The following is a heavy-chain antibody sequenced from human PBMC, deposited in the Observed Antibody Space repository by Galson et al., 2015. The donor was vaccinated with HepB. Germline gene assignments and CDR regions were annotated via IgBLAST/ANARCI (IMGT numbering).Heavy chain of an antibody. J-gene: IGHJ4*02. CDR1: GITLSTSG. CDR3: ARDRTNSHYVDY. V-gene: IGHV3-33*01. CDR2: IWYDASNQ. D-gene: IGHD3-10*02. Sequence: SLRLSCAASGITLSTSGMHWVRQAPGKGLEWVAVIWYDASNQHYADSVKGRFTISRDNSKNTLYLQMNSLRAEDTAIYYCARDRTNSHYVDYWGQGTLVTVSS.